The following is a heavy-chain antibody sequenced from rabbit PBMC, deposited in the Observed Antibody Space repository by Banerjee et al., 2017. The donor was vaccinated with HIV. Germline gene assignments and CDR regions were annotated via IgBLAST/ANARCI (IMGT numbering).Heavy chain of an antibody. J-gene: IGHJ4*01. CDR3: TRDFTGVIGWNFNL. Sequence: QEQLEESGGDLVKPEGSLTLTCTASGFSFSGRYWIYWVRQAPGKGLEWIACINTSSGVTVYANWAKGRFTISKTSSTTVTLQMTSLTAADTATYFCTRDFTGVIGWNFNLWGPGTLVTVS. D-gene: IGHD7-1*01. CDR1: GFSFSGRYW. CDR2: INTSSGVT. V-gene: IGHV1S45*01.